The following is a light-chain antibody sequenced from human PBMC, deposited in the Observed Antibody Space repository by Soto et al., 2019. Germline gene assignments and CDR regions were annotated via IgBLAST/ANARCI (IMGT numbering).Light chain of an antibody. CDR2: EVS. Sequence: QSALTQPASVSGSPGQSITISCTGTSSDAGSHNLVSWYQQHPGQAPKLMIYEVSKRPLGVPTRFSASKSGNTPSLTISGLQAEDEAAYCGCSYGGSRAVFGGGTQLTVL. CDR1: SSDAGSHNL. CDR3: CSYGGSRAV. J-gene: IGLJ7*01. V-gene: IGLV2-23*02.